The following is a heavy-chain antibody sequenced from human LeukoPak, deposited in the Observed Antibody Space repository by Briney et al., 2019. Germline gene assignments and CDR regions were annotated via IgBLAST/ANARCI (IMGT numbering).Heavy chain of an antibody. J-gene: IGHJ6*02. CDR3: ARVSQYYYYGMDV. CDR2: IKQVGSEK. V-gene: IGHV3-7*01. Sequence: PGGSLRLSCAASGFTFSSYWMSWVRQAPGKGLEWVANIKQVGSEKYYVDSVKGRFTISRDNAKNSLYLQMNSLRAEDTAVYYCARVSQYYYYGMDVWGQGTTVTASS. CDR1: GFTFSSYW.